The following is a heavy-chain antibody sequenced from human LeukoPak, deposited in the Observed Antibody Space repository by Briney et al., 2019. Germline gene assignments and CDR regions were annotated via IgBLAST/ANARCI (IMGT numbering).Heavy chain of an antibody. V-gene: IGHV1-18*01. CDR1: GYTFTTFV. J-gene: IGHJ4*02. CDR2: INTQNGNT. CDR3: ARACTTFITQWCFSDY. D-gene: IGHD2/OR15-2a*01. Sequence: ASVKVSCKTSGYTFTTFVITWVRHAPGQGPDWLGWINTQNGNTNFAQRFQGRVTMTADTSTNTAYMELRSLRSDDTAVYYCARACTTFITQWCFSDYWGQGTLVTVSS.